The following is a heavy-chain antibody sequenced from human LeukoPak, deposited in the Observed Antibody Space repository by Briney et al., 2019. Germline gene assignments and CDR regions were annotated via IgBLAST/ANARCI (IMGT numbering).Heavy chain of an antibody. V-gene: IGHV1-46*01. CDR1: GYTFTSYY. D-gene: IGHD2-2*01. CDR2: INPSGGST. Sequence: ASVKVSCKASGYTFTSYYMHWVRQAPGQGLEWMGIINPSGGSTSYAQKFQGRVTMTRDTSTSTVYMELSSLRSEDTAVYYCARRALWGLKYCSSTSCYGDAFDIWGQGTMVTVSS. CDR3: ARRALWGLKYCSSTSCYGDAFDI. J-gene: IGHJ3*02.